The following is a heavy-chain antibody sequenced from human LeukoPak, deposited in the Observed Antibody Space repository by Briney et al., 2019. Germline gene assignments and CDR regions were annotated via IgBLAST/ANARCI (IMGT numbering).Heavy chain of an antibody. V-gene: IGHV4-59*13. CDR1: GASINSYY. CDR3: ARDEHGDFQGFDY. Sequence: PSETLSLTCNVSGASINSYYWNWIRQSPGKGLEWLGNIHYRGTTNYNPSLKSRVTLSLDTSKSQFALKMNSVTGADTAVYYCARDEHGDFQGFDYWGQGTRVTVSS. J-gene: IGHJ4*02. D-gene: IGHD4-17*01. CDR2: IHYRGTT.